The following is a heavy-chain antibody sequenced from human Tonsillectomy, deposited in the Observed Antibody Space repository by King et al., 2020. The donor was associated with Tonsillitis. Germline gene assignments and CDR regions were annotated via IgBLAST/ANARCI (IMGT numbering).Heavy chain of an antibody. CDR1: GFTFSSYA. CDR3: AKGPFGYYYGSGSYCFDY. D-gene: IGHD3-10*01. Sequence: VQLVESGGGLVQPGGSLRLSCAASGFTFSSYAMSWVRQAPGKGLEGVSAISGSGGRTYYADFVKGRFTISRDNTKNTLYLQMNSLRAEDTAVYYCAKGPFGYYYGSGSYCFDYWGQGTLVTVSS. CDR2: ISGSGGRT. J-gene: IGHJ4*02. V-gene: IGHV3-23*04.